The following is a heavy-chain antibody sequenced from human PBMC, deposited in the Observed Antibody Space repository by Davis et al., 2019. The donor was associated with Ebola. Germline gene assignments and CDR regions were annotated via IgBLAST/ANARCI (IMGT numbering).Heavy chain of an antibody. CDR1: GGSISSYY. J-gene: IGHJ5*02. CDR3: AASPMSAAMENWFDP. Sequence: SETLSLTCTVSGGSISSYYWSWIRQPPGKGLEWIASIFYSGSSDLSPSLKSRLSIFVDTPNNQFSLKLNSVTAADTAIYYCAASPMSAAMENWFDPWGQGSLVTVSS. V-gene: IGHV4-59*05. CDR2: IFYSGSS. D-gene: IGHD2/OR15-2a*01.